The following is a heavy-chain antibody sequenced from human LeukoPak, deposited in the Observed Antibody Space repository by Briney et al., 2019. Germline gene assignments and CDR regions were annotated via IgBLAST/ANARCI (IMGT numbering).Heavy chain of an antibody. D-gene: IGHD6-13*01. V-gene: IGHV1-3*01. J-gene: IGHJ6*02. Sequence: KFQGRVTITRDTSASTAYMELSSLRSEDTAVYYCAMSSSWYYYYYYGMDVWGQGTTVTVSS. CDR3: AMSSSWYYYYYYGMDV.